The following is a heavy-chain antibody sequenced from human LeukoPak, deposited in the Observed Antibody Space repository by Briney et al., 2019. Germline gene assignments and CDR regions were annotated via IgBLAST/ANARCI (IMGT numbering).Heavy chain of an antibody. Sequence: GGSLRLSCAASGFTFSSYDMSWVRQAPGKGLEWVSAISGSGGSTYYADSVKGRFTISRDNSKHTLYLQMNSLRAEDTAVYYCAKSAGYSYGPLDYWGQGTLVTVSS. J-gene: IGHJ4*02. CDR3: AKSAGYSYGPLDY. CDR1: GFTFSSYD. V-gene: IGHV3-23*01. CDR2: ISGSGGST. D-gene: IGHD5-18*01.